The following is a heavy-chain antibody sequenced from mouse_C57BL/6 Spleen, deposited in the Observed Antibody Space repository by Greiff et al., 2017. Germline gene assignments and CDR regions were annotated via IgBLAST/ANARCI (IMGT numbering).Heavy chain of an antibody. J-gene: IGHJ2*01. V-gene: IGHV8-12*01. D-gene: IGHD2-1*01. CDR1: GFSLSTSGMG. CDR3: ARVYGNYLYFDY. Sequence: QVTLKESGPGILQSSQTLSLTCSFSGFSLSTSGMGVSWLRQPSGKGLEWLAHIYWDDDKRYNPSLKSRLTISKDTSRNQVFLKITSVDTADTATYYCARVYGNYLYFDYWGQGTTLTVSS. CDR2: IYWDDDK.